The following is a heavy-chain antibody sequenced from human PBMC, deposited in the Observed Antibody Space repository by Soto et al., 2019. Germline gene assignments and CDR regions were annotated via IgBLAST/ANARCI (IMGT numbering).Heavy chain of an antibody. D-gene: IGHD3-9*01. CDR1: GFTFSSYA. J-gene: IGHJ3*02. CDR2: ISGSGGST. V-gene: IGHV3-23*01. Sequence: GGSLRLSCAASGFTFSSYAMSWVRRAPGKGLEWVSAISGSGGSTYYADSVKGRFTISRDNSKNTLYLQINSLRAEDTAVYYYAKGNEKPERYLDWISPTNSAFDMWGEGIMVTV. CDR3: AKGNEKPERYLDWISPTNSAFDM.